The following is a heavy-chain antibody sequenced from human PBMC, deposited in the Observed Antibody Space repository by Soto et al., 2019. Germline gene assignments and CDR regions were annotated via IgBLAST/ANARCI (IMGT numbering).Heavy chain of an antibody. CDR1: GDYISSHY. Sequence: QVQLQESGPGLVKPSETLSLTCTVSGDYISSHYWSWIRRPPGKGLEWIGYVYHSGKTDSKPSLNSRVTISMDTSKNQISLSLTSVTAADTAMYYCARPKGIAPAVWYVDLWGRGTLVTVSS. V-gene: IGHV4-59*08. CDR3: ARPKGIAPAVWYVDL. CDR2: VYHSGKT. J-gene: IGHJ2*01. D-gene: IGHD6-13*01.